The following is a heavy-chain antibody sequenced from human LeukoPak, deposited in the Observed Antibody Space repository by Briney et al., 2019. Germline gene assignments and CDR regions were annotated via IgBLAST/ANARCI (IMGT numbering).Heavy chain of an antibody. CDR3: LVTTRSRGFDY. Sequence: GGSLRLSCAASGFTFSSCWMSWVRQAPGKGLEWVANIRQDGSVQNYVDAVKGRFTISRDNPKNSVYLQMSSLRAEDTAVYYCLVTTRSRGFDYWGQGTLVTVSS. D-gene: IGHD1/OR15-1a*01. V-gene: IGHV3-7*01. CDR2: IRQDGSVQ. J-gene: IGHJ4*02. CDR1: GFTFSSCW.